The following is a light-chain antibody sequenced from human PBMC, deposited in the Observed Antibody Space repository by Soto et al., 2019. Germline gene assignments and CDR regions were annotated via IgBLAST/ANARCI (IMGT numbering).Light chain of an antibody. Sequence: EIVMTQSPAPLSVSPGERATLSCRASQSVSSNLAWYQQKPGQAPRLLIYHSSTRATGVPARFSGSGSGTEFTLTISSLQSEDFAVYYCQQYNDWPPYTFGQGTKLEI. J-gene: IGKJ2*01. CDR2: HSS. CDR1: QSVSSN. V-gene: IGKV3-15*01. CDR3: QQYNDWPPYT.